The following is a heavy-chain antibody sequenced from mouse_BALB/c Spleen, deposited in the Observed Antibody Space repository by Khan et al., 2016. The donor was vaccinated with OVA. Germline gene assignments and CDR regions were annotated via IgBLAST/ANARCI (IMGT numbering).Heavy chain of an antibody. Sequence: EVQLQESGPGLVKPSQSLSLTCTVSGYSITSDYAWNWIRQFPGNKLEWMGYISYSGSTTYNPSLKSRISITRDTAKDQFFLQLKSVTSEDTATXSCASALGRYYALDYWGQGTSVTVSS. V-gene: IGHV3-2*02. D-gene: IGHD4-1*01. CDR1: GYSITSDYA. J-gene: IGHJ4*01. CDR3: ASALGRYYALDY. CDR2: ISYSGST.